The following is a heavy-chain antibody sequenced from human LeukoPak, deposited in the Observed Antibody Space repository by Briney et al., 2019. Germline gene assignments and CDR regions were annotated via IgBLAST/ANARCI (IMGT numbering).Heavy chain of an antibody. CDR2: INSDGSST. V-gene: IGHV3-74*01. CDR3: ARANYYGSGRAAFDI. J-gene: IGHJ3*02. D-gene: IGHD3-10*01. CDR1: GFTFSSYW. Sequence: GGSLRLSCAASGFTFSSYWMHWVRQAPGKGLVWVSRINSDGSSTSYADSVRGRFTISRDNAKNTLYLQMNSLRAEDTAVYYCARANYYGSGRAAFDIWGQGTMVTVSS.